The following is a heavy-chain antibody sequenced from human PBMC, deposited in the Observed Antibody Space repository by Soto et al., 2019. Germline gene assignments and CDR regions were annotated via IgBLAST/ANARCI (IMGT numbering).Heavy chain of an antibody. Sequence: SETLSLTCAVYGGSFSGYYWTWIRQPPGTGLGWIGYIYHSGSTNYNPSLKSRVTISVDRSKNQFSLKLTSVTAADTAVYYCAAGGGLPRYYWGQGTLVTVSS. J-gene: IGHJ4*02. CDR1: GGSFSGYY. D-gene: IGHD5-12*01. CDR3: AAGGGLPRYY. CDR2: IYHSGST. V-gene: IGHV4-34*01.